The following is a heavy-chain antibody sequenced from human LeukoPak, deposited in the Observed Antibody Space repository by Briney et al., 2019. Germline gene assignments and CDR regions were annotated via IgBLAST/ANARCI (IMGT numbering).Heavy chain of an antibody. Sequence: PSETLSLTCTVSGGSIYSGSYYWSWIRQPAGKGLEWIGRIYTSGSTNYSPSLKSRVTISVDTSKNQFSLKLSSVTAADTAVYYCARDRRDGYNLYYFDLWGQGTLVTVSS. CDR1: GGSIYSGSYY. J-gene: IGHJ4*02. CDR3: ARDRRDGYNLYYFDL. D-gene: IGHD5-24*01. CDR2: IYTSGST. V-gene: IGHV4-61*02.